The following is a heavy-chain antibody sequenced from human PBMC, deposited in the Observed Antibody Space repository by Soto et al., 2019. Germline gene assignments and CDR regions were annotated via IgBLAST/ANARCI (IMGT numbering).Heavy chain of an antibody. Sequence: HGGSQRHSCAGAELNLCNLHMPLVRQAPGKGLEWVSSISDNSNDKYYALSVRGRFAISRDNSRSTLYLQMNSLRVEDTGIYYCGKTTYRRSFFFWGQGTLVTVSS. CDR2: ISDNSNDK. J-gene: IGHJ4*02. CDR3: GKTTYRRSFFF. D-gene: IGHD5-12*01. V-gene: IGHV3-23*01. CDR1: ELNLCNLH.